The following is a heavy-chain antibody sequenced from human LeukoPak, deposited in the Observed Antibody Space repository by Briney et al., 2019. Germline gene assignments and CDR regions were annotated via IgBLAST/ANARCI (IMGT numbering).Heavy chain of an antibody. D-gene: IGHD3-10*01. CDR1: GFTFSSYA. Sequence: GGSLRLSCAASGFTFSSYAMSWVRQAPGKGLEWVSAISGSGGSTYYADSVKGRFTISRDNSKNTLYLQMNSLRAEDTAVYYCAKVNRLWFGELLYPDFDYWGQGTLVTVSS. CDR2: ISGSGGST. CDR3: AKVNRLWFGELLYPDFDY. J-gene: IGHJ4*02. V-gene: IGHV3-23*01.